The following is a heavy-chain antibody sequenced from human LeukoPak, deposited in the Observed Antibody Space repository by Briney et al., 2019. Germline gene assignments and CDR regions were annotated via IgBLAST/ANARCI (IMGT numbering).Heavy chain of an antibody. J-gene: IGHJ5*02. CDR2: INPNSGVT. CDR1: GYTLTAYY. D-gene: IGHD2-15*01. Sequence: ASEKVSCKASGYTLTAYYIYWVRQAPGQGLEWMGRINPNSGVTDYAQNFQGRVTMTRDTSISTAYMELSRLRSDDTAVYYCARGYCSGGTCYLVENWLDPWGQGTLVTVSS. CDR3: ARGYCSGGTCYLVENWLDP. V-gene: IGHV1-2*06.